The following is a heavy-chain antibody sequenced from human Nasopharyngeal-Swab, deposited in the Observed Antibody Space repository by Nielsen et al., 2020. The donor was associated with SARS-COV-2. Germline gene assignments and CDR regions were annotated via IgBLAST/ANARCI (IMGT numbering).Heavy chain of an antibody. CDR1: GGSISGYY. CDR3: ARDRPNYGMDV. Sequence: SETLSLTCTVSGGSISGYYWSWIRQPPGKGLEWFGNIYYTGSTKYNPSLKSRVTISIDTSKNQFSLKLSSVTAADTAVYYCARDRPNYGMDVWGRGTTVTVFS. CDR2: IYYTGST. J-gene: IGHJ6*02. V-gene: IGHV4-59*01.